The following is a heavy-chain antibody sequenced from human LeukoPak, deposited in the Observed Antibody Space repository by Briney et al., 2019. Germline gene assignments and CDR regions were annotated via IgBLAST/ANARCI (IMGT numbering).Heavy chain of an antibody. D-gene: IGHD6-19*01. V-gene: IGHV3-73*01. J-gene: IGHJ4*02. CDR1: GFTFSGSV. CDR2: ITSKPNSYAT. Sequence: GGTLRLSCAASGFTFSGSVMHWVRQASGKGLEWVGRITSKPNSYATVYAASVKGRFTISSDESKNTAYLQMNSLKTEDTAVYYCTSGSGWYSPDYWGQGTLVTVSS. CDR3: TSGSGWYSPDY.